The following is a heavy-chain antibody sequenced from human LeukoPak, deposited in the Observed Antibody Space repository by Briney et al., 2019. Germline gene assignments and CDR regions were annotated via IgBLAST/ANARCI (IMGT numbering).Heavy chain of an antibody. Sequence: ASETLSLTCTVSGGSISSSSCYWGWIRQPPGKGLEWIGSIYYSGSTYYNPSLKSRVTISVDTSKNQFSLKLSSVTAADTAVYYCARSDDYYDSSGYYPTFDYWGQGTLVTVSS. J-gene: IGHJ4*02. V-gene: IGHV4-39*01. D-gene: IGHD3-22*01. CDR1: GGSISSSSCY. CDR3: ARSDDYYDSSGYYPTFDY. CDR2: IYYSGST.